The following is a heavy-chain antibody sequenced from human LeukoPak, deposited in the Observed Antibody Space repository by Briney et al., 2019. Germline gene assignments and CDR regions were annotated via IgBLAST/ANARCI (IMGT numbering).Heavy chain of an antibody. CDR2: ISWNSGSI. J-gene: IGHJ4*02. D-gene: IGHD2-15*01. CDR3: AKDYCSGGSCYFDY. V-gene: IGHV3-9*03. CDR1: GFTFDDYA. Sequence: GGSPRLSCAASGFTFDDYAMHWVRQAPGKGLEWVSGISWNSGSIGYADSVKGRFTISRDNAKNSLYLQMNSLRAEDVALYYCAKDYCSGGSCYFDYWGQGTLVTVSS.